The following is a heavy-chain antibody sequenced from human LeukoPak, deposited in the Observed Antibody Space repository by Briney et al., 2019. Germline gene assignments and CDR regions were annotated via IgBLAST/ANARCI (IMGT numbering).Heavy chain of an antibody. J-gene: IGHJ4*02. V-gene: IGHV1-46*01. CDR2: INPSDGGT. CDR3: AREPPASGYFDY. Sequence: ASVTVSCKPSVYTFTSYYMHWVRQAPGQGLEWMGIINPSDGGTSYAQKFQGRVTMTRDTSTSTVYMELSSLRSEDTAVYHCAREPPASGYFDYWGQGSLATVSS. CDR1: VYTFTSYY.